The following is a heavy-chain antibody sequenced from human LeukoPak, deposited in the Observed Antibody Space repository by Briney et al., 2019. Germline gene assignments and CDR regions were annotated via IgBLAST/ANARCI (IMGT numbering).Heavy chain of an antibody. CDR2: INHSGST. Sequence: PSETLSLTCAVYGGSFSGYYWSWIRQPPGKGLEWIGEINHSGSTNYNPSLKSRVTISVDTSKNQFSLKLSSVTAADTAVYYCASDTGAGGHSYGYVYWGQGTLVTVSS. CDR3: ASDTGAGGHSYGYVY. V-gene: IGHV4-34*01. D-gene: IGHD5-18*01. CDR1: GGSFSGYY. J-gene: IGHJ4*02.